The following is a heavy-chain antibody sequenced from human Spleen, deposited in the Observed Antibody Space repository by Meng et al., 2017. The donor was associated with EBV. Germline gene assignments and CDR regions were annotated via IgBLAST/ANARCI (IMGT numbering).Heavy chain of an antibody. J-gene: IGHJ2*01. V-gene: IGHV4-34*01. CDR3: ARGGPYYFDI. CDR1: VGAVRCRF. Sequence: WWAGLFEASGPLFPSGAGKVGAVRCRFWSWHRQTPGKRLGWVGKSNSSGSTEHHPQLKSQVTIVGDTSRHQVCMKVRSVTAADTAVYYCARGGPYYFDIWGRGTLVTVSS. CDR2: SNSSGST.